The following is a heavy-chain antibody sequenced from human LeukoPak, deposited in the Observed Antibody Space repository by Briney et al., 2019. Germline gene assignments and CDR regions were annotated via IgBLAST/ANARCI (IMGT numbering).Heavy chain of an antibody. CDR1: GFTFSSYG. J-gene: IGHJ3*02. V-gene: IGHV3-23*01. CDR3: AKIGDYYDSSGYWTHAFDI. CDR2: ISGSGGST. D-gene: IGHD3-22*01. Sequence: GGSLRPSCAASGFTFSSYGMSWVRQAPGKGLEWVSAISGSGGSTYYADSVKGRFTISRDNSKNTLYLQMNSLRAEDTAVYYCAKIGDYYDSSGYWTHAFDIWGQGTMVTVSS.